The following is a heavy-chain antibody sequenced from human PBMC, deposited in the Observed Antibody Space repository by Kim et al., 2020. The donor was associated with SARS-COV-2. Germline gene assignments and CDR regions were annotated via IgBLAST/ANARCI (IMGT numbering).Heavy chain of an antibody. CDR3: ARGPRRDGYDY. CDR2: T. D-gene: IGHD5-12*01. J-gene: IGHJ4*02. V-gene: IGHV4-34*01. Sequence: TNYNPPLKSQVTISSDTSKNQFSLKVSSVAAADTAVYYCARGPRRDGYDYWGQGTLVTVSS.